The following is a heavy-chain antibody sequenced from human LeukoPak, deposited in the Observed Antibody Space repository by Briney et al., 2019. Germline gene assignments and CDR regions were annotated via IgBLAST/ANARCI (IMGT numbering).Heavy chain of an antibody. CDR1: GFTFDDYA. D-gene: IGHD2-2*01. J-gene: IGHJ3*02. CDR3: AKGLDIVVVPASAFDI. V-gene: IGHV3-9*01. Sequence: PSRSLRLSCAASGFTFDDYAMHWVRQAPGKGLEWVSGISWNSGSIGYADSVKGRFTISRDNAKNSLYLQMNSLRAEDTALYYCAKGLDIVVVPASAFDIWGQGTMVTVSS. CDR2: ISWNSGSI.